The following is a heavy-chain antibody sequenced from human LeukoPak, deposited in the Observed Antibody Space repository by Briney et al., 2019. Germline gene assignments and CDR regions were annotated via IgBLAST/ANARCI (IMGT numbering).Heavy chain of an antibody. Sequence: SEALSLTCTVSGGSISSYYWSWIRQSPGKGLEWIGDLFYTGRTNYNPSLKSRVSISADTSKNQFPLRLSSVTAADTAVYYCTRQLTTVSRGGWFDPWGQGTLVTVSS. J-gene: IGHJ5*02. V-gene: IGHV4-59*08. CDR3: TRQLTTVSRGGWFDP. CDR2: LFYTGRT. D-gene: IGHD4-17*01. CDR1: GGSISSYY.